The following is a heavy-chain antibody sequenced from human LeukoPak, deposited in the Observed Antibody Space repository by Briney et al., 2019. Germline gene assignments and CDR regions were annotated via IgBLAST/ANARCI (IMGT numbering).Heavy chain of an antibody. V-gene: IGHV3-48*01. D-gene: IGHD6-13*01. CDR1: GFTFSSYS. CDR2: ISSSSSTI. Sequence: GGSLRLSCAASGFTFSSYSMNWVRQAPGKGLEWVSYISSSSSTIYYADSVKGRFTISRDNSKNTLYLQMNSLRAEDTAVYYCAKDRAPGIAAAGAYFQHWGQGTLVTVSS. CDR3: AKDRAPGIAAAGAYFQH. J-gene: IGHJ1*01.